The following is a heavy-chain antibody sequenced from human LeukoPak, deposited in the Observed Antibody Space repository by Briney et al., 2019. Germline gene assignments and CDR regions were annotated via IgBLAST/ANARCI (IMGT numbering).Heavy chain of an antibody. CDR1: GYTFTSYG. D-gene: IGHD6-13*01. CDR2: ISAYNGNT. CDR3: TIAAAGTFDY. Sequence: ASVKVSCKASGYTFTSYGISWVRQAPGQGLEWMGWISAYNGNTNYAQKLQGRVTMTTDTSTSTAYMGLRSLRSDDTAVYYCTIAAAGTFDYWGQGTLVTVSS. V-gene: IGHV1-18*01. J-gene: IGHJ4*02.